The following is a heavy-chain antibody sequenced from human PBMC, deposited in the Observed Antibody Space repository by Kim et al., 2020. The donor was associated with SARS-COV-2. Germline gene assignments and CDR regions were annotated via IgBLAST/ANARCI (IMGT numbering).Heavy chain of an antibody. CDR3: AREASYYYPY. V-gene: IGHV7-4-1*02. J-gene: IGHJ4*02. CDR2: GSP. D-gene: IGHD3-22*01. Sequence: GSPTYAQGFTGRFVFSLDTSVSTAYLRVSSLKAEDTAVYYCAREASYYYPYWGQGTLVTVSS.